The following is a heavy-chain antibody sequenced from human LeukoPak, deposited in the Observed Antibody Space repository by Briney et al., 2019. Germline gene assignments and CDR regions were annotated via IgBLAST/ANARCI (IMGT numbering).Heavy chain of an antibody. Sequence: GRSLRLSCAASGFTFSSYGMHWIRQAPGKGLEWVAVISYGGSNKYYADSVKGRFTISRDNSKNTLYLQMNILRAEDTAVYYCAKDILEDYYLGYYYYGMDVWGQGTTVTVSS. CDR2: ISYGGSNK. V-gene: IGHV3-30*18. J-gene: IGHJ6*02. CDR1: GFTFSSYG. D-gene: IGHD3-10*01. CDR3: AKDILEDYYLGYYYYGMDV.